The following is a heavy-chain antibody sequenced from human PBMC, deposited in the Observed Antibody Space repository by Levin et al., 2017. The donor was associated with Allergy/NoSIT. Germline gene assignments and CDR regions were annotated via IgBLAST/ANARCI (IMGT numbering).Heavy chain of an antibody. CDR1: GFTFSSYA. Sequence: GGSLRLSCAASGFTFSSYAMTWVRQAPGKGLEWVSAITYSGGSTYYADSVNGRFTISRDNSKNTLYLQMNSLRAEDTAIYYCAKGGGVVATIETPAHGSGYYFYMDVWGKGTTVTVSS. CDR2: ITYSGGST. V-gene: IGHV3-23*01. D-gene: IGHD5-12*01. J-gene: IGHJ6*03. CDR3: AKGGGVVATIETPAHGSGYYFYMDV.